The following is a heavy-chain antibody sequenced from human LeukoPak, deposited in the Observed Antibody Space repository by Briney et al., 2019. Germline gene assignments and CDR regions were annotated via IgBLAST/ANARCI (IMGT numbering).Heavy chain of an antibody. D-gene: IGHD6-13*01. CDR3: ARGVYIAAAQYGY. J-gene: IGHJ4*02. CDR1: GGSFSGYY. CDR2: INHSGST. V-gene: IGHV4-34*01. Sequence: SETLSLTCAVYGGSFSGYYWSWIRQPPGKGLEGMGEINHSGSTNYNPSLKSRVTISVDTSKNQSSLKLSSVTAADTAVYYCARGVYIAAAQYGYWGQGTLVTVSS.